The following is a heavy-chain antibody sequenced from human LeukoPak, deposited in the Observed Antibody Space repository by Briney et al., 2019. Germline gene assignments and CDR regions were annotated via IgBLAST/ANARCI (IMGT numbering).Heavy chain of an antibody. J-gene: IGHJ3*02. Sequence: PSETLSLTCTVSGVSISSYYWSWIRQPPGKGLEWIGYIYYSGSTNYNPSLKSRVTISVDTSKNQFSLKLSSVTAADTAVYYCAKNDYGGLDAFHIWGQGTMVTVSS. CDR2: IYYSGST. D-gene: IGHD4-23*01. CDR3: AKNDYGGLDAFHI. CDR1: GVSISSYY. V-gene: IGHV4-59*01.